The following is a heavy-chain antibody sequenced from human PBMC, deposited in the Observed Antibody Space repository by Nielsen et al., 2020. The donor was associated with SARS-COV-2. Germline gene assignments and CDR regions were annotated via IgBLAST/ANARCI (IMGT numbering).Heavy chain of an antibody. D-gene: IGHD1-1*01. J-gene: IGHJ6*02. CDR3: ARDDWNDVSPNYYYYYGMDV. Sequence: WVRQAPGQRLEWMGWINAGNGNTKYSQKFQGRVTITRDTSASTAYMELRSLRSDDTAVYYCARDDWNDVSPNYYYYYGMDVWGQGTTVTVSS. CDR2: INAGNGNT. V-gene: IGHV1-3*01.